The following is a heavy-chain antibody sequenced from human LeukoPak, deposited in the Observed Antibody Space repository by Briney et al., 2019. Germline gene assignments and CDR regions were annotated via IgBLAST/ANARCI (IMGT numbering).Heavy chain of an antibody. CDR1: GYTFIGHY. J-gene: IGHJ5*02. CDR3: ARASFWESPINWFDP. Sequence: RASVKVSCKTSGYTFIGHYIHWVRQAPGQGLEWMGWINPKNGGANYAPRFQGRVTMTRGRSISTVYMEVTRLTSDDTAVYYCARASFWESPINWFDPWGQGTLVTVSS. V-gene: IGHV1-2*07. D-gene: IGHD3-3*01. CDR2: INPKNGGA.